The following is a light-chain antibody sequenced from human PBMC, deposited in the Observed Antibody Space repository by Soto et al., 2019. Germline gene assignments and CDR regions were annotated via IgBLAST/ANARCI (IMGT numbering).Light chain of an antibody. J-gene: IGKJ5*01. CDR3: QQYETLPR. CDR2: AAS. V-gene: IGKV1-33*01. CDR1: QNINNY. Sequence: SQLTQSPSAMPAFACESGHITSQASQNINNYFSWYQQTPRRAPKLLIYAASNAEAGVHSRLRGGGSGTVFTITIRRLQPEDVATYDCQQYETLPRFGEGTRLEIK.